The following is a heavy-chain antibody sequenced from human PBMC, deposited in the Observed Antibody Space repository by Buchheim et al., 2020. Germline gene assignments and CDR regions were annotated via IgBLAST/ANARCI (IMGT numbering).Heavy chain of an antibody. V-gene: IGHV4-59*01. J-gene: IGHJ4*02. Sequence: QVQLQESGPGLVKPSETLSLTCTVSGSSISSYYWSWIRQPPGKGLEWIGYIYYSGSTNYNPSLKSRVTISVDTSKNQFSLKLSSVTAADTAVYYCARAIGWGEYDRRFDYWGQGTL. CDR3: ARAIGWGEYDRRFDY. CDR1: GSSISSYY. CDR2: IYYSGST. D-gene: IGHD3-10*01.